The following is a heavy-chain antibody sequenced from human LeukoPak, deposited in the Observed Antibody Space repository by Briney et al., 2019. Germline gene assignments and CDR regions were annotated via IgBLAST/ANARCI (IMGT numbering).Heavy chain of an antibody. CDR2: ISSSSSYI. J-gene: IGHJ4*02. Sequence: GGSLRLSCAASGFTFSSYSMNWVRQAPGKGLEWVSSISSSSSYIYYADSVKGRFTISRDNAKNSLYLQMNSLRAEDTAVYYCARWDCSSTSCYGGALFDYWGQGTLVTVSS. D-gene: IGHD2-2*01. V-gene: IGHV3-21*01. CDR3: ARWDCSSTSCYGGALFDY. CDR1: GFTFSSYS.